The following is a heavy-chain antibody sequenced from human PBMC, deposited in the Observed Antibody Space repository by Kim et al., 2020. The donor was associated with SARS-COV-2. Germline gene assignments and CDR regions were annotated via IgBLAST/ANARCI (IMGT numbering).Heavy chain of an antibody. CDR2: IENDARDT. CDR3: ARGIFGVPVAFDM. CDR1: GFIFSNFN. V-gene: IGHV3-74*03. Sequence: GGSLRLSCTASGFIFSNFNMHWVRQAPGKGLVWVSRIENDARDTKYADSVKGRFIISRDNAKNTVSLQMDSLSAEDTAIYYCARGIFGVPVAFDMWGQGTVVTVSS. D-gene: IGHD3-3*01. J-gene: IGHJ3*02.